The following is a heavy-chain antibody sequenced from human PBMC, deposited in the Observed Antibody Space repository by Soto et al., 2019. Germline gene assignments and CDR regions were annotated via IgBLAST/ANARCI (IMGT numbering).Heavy chain of an antibody. J-gene: IGHJ5*02. CDR1: GYTFTDYY. D-gene: IGHD4-4*01. CDR3: ARSPPGDSKTNWFDP. V-gene: IGHV1-2*02. CDR2: INPNSGGT. Sequence: QVQLVQSGAEVKKPGASVKVSCKASGYTFTDYYIHWVRQAPGQGLEWMGWINPNSGGTKSAQKFQGTVTMTRDTSISTAYMELSRLRSDDTAVYYCARSPPGDSKTNWFDPWGQGTLVTVSS.